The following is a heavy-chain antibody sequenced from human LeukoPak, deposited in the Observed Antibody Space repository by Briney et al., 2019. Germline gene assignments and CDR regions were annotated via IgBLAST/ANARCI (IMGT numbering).Heavy chain of an antibody. CDR3: ARDRAGQLDY. V-gene: IGHV1-3*01. Sequence: ASVKVSCKASGYTFTNFPTYWVRQAPGQRLERMGWINAGNGDTKYSQKFQGRVTITRDTSASTAFMELSSLRSEDTAVYYCARDRAGQLDYWGQGTLVTVSS. CDR1: GYTFTNFP. D-gene: IGHD3-10*01. CDR2: INAGNGDT. J-gene: IGHJ4*02.